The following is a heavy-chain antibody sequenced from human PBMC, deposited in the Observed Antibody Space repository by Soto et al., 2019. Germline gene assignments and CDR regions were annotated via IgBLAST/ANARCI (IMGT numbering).Heavy chain of an antibody. D-gene: IGHD6-19*01. Sequence: PFVILSLTSSFAGDYSRASTYCWSWIRQPPGKALEWVGFIYRSGVTSYNPSLKSRVSISLDTSNNQCSLKLRSVTAADTAVYYCAGMPYTSGLRFDLRGPGTLVTVSS. CDR1: GDYSRASTYC. CDR2: IYRSGVT. V-gene: IGHV4-30-2*01. J-gene: IGHJ5*02. CDR3: AGMPYTSGLRFDL.